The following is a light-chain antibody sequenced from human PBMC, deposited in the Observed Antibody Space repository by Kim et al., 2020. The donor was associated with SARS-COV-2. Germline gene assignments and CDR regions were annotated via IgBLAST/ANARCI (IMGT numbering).Light chain of an antibody. V-gene: IGKV1-33*01. CDR3: QQYDNLPFS. Sequence: DIQMTQSPSSLSASLGDRVTITCQASQDISNYVTWYQQKPGKAPKVLIYDASNLEIGVPSRFSASGSGTDFILSISSLQPEDTATYYCQQYDNLPFSFVPGTKVDIK. CDR1: QDISNY. J-gene: IGKJ3*01. CDR2: DAS.